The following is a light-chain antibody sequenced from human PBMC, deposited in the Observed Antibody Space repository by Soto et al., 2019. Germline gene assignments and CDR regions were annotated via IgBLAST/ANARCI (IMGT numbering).Light chain of an antibody. CDR1: QDIGRR. V-gene: IGKV1-12*01. J-gene: IGKJ1*01. CDR3: LQVYSFPRT. Sequence: DIHMTQSPSSVSASVGDRVTITSRASQDIGRRLAWFQQKPGKAPKYLIQAASSLQGGVPSTFSGSGSGTDFTLTINTLHPEDFATYYCLQVYSFPRTFGQGTKVDIK. CDR2: AAS.